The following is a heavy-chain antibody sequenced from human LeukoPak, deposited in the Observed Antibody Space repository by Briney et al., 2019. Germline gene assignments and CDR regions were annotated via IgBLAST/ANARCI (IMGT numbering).Heavy chain of an antibody. CDR2: IIPIFGTA. CDR1: GGTFSSYA. V-gene: IGHV1-69*06. Sequence: SSVKVSCKASGGTFSSYAISWVRQAPGQGLGWMGGIIPIFGTANYAQKFQGRVTITADKSTSTAYMELSSLRSDDTAVYYCARGYYYYYYMDVWGKGTTVTISS. CDR3: ARGYYYYYYMDV. J-gene: IGHJ6*03.